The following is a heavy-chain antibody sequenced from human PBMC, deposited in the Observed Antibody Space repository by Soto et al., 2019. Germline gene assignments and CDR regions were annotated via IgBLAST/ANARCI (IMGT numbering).Heavy chain of an antibody. CDR2: ISYDGSNK. D-gene: IGHD3-22*01. V-gene: IGHV3-30*18. J-gene: IGHJ4*02. CDR1: GVTVRGYG. CDR3: AKDPDSSGYYLYYFDY. Sequence: PGGSLRLSFAAAGVTVRGYGMHWVRQAQGKGLEWVAVISYDGSNKYYADSVKGRFTISRDNSKNTLYLQMNSLRAEDTAVYYCAKDPDSSGYYLYYFDYWGQGT.